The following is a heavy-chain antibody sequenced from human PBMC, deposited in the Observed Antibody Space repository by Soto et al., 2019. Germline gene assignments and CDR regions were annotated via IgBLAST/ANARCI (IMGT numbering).Heavy chain of an antibody. V-gene: IGHV4-4*02. D-gene: IGHD3-10*01. J-gene: IGHJ5*02. CDR3: SSRVTDAPT. Sequence: QVQLQESGPGLVKPSGTLSLTCAVSGASISSGWWTWVRQPPGKGLEWIGETLYSGRTNYNSSLSSRVTISIDKSKQQFSLNLSSVTAADTAVYYCSSRVTDAPTWGQGTLVTVSS. CDR1: GASISSGW. CDR2: TLYSGRT.